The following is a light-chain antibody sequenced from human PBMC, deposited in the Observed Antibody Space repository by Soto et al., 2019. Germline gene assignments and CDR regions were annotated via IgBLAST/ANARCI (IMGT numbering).Light chain of an antibody. CDR2: KAS. J-gene: IGKJ5*01. CDR1: QSISSW. CDR3: QQYNSYAIT. V-gene: IGKV1-5*03. Sequence: DIQMTQSPSTLSASVGGAVPITCRASQSISSWLAWYQQKPGKAPKLIIYKASSLESGVPSRFSGSGSGTEFTLTISSLQPDDVATYYCQQYNSYAITFGQGTRLEIK.